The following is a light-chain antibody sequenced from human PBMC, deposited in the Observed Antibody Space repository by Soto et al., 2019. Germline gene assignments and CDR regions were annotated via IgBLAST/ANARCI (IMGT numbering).Light chain of an antibody. V-gene: IGKV1-5*01. CDR1: QSISSW. Sequence: DIQMTQSPSTLSASVGDRVTITCRASQSISSWLVWYQQKPGKAPKVLIYDASTLKSGVPSRFSGSGSGTEFTLTISSLQPDDSATYYCQQYNGYFGGGTKVEIK. CDR2: DAS. CDR3: QQYNGY. J-gene: IGKJ4*01.